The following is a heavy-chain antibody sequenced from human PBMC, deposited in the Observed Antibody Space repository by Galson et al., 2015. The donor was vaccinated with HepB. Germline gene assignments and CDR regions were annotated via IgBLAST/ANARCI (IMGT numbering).Heavy chain of an antibody. J-gene: IGHJ3*02. D-gene: IGHD2-2*02. Sequence: SLRLSCAASGFTLRSYVMSWVRQAPGKGLEWVSGNGGSGGTTYYADSVKGRFAISRDSSKNTLYLQMNSLSAADSAVYYCARTTSLRYDAFDIWGQGTMVTVSS. CDR3: ARTTSLRYDAFDI. V-gene: IGHV3-23*01. CDR2: NGGSGGTT. CDR1: GFTLRSYV.